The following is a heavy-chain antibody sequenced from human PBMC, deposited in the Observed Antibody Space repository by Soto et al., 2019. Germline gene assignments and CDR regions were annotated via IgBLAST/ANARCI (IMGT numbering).Heavy chain of an antibody. J-gene: IGHJ5*02. Sequence: EAPVEVFFKGSGKTFPSYYIKWGRQATGQGLEWMGWMNPNSGNTGYAQKFQGRVTMTRNTSISTAYMELSSLRSEDTAVYYCAREKGSSGFDPWGQGTPVTVSS. V-gene: IGHV1-8*01. D-gene: IGHD6-6*01. CDR1: GKTFPSYY. CDR2: MNPNSGNT. CDR3: AREKGSSGFDP.